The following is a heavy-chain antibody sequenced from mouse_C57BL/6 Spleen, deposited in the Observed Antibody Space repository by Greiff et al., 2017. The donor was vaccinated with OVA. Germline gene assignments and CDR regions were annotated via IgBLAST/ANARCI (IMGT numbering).Heavy chain of an antibody. D-gene: IGHD2-4*01. CDR2: LDPSDSYT. Sequence: VQLQQSGAELVKPGASVKLSCKASGYTFTSYWMQWVKQRPGQGLAWIGELDPSDSYTNYNQKFKGKATLTVDTSSSTAYMQLSSLTSEDSAVYYCARRDDYDGAFAYWGQGTLVTVSA. CDR1: GYTFTSYW. V-gene: IGHV1-50*01. CDR3: ARRDDYDGAFAY. J-gene: IGHJ3*01.